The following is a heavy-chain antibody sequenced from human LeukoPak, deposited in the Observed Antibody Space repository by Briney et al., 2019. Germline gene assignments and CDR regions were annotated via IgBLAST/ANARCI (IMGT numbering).Heavy chain of an antibody. CDR3: AKGPLWYQLLPFDY. Sequence: GGSLRLSCAASGFTFSSYGMHWVRQAPGKGLEWVAVISYDGSNKYCADSVKGRFTISRDNSKNTLYLQMNSLRAEDTAVYYCAKGPLWYQLLPFDYWGQGTLVTVSS. D-gene: IGHD2-2*01. CDR2: ISYDGSNK. CDR1: GFTFSSYG. V-gene: IGHV3-30*18. J-gene: IGHJ4*02.